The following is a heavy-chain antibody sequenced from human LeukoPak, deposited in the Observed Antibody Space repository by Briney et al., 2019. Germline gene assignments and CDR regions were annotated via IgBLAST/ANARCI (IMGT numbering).Heavy chain of an antibody. D-gene: IGHD3-9*01. CDR1: GYSFTGYY. V-gene: IGHV1-2*02. Sequence: ASVKVSCKASGYSFTGYYMHWVRQAPGQGLEWMGWINPNSGGTNYAQKFQGRVTTTRDTSISTAYMELSRLRSDDTAVYYCARDDILTGYLYWGQGTLVTVSS. J-gene: IGHJ4*02. CDR3: ARDDILTGYLY. CDR2: INPNSGGT.